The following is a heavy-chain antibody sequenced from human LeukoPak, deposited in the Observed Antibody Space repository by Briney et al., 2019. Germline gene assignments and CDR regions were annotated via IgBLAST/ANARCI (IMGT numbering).Heavy chain of an antibody. V-gene: IGHV3-23*01. CDR3: AKASWVSTADAVL. CDR2: LRGNGDA. J-gene: IGHJ4*02. Sequence: GRSLTLSCVASGFTFSSYAMSSVRETPARGLEWVSSLRGNGDAFYADSVKGRVTLSRDESRNTVYLQLNKLRVEDTAIYYCAKASWVSTADAVLWGQGTVVTVSS. D-gene: IGHD3-16*01. CDR1: GFTFSSYA.